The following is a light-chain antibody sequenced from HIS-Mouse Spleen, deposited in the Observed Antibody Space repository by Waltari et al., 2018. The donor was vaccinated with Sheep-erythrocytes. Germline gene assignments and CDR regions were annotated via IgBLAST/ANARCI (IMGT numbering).Light chain of an antibody. Sequence: EIVLTQSPATLSLSPGERATLSCRASQSVSSYLAWYQQKPGQAPRLLIYYASNRATRIPARFSGSGSGTDFTLTISSLEPEDFAVYYCQQRSNWPPLTFGGGTKVEIK. CDR1: QSVSSY. CDR2: YAS. J-gene: IGKJ4*01. V-gene: IGKV3-11*01. CDR3: QQRSNWPPLT.